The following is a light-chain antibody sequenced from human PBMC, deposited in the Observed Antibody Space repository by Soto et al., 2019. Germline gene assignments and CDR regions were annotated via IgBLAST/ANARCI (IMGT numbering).Light chain of an antibody. Sequence: EIVLTQSPGTMSLSPGQRATLSCRASETISRSYVAWYQQTPGRPPRLVIYDASSRATGIPDRFSGSGSGRDFSLTISRLEPEDFAVYYCQQFVESPCTFGQGTKLEIK. V-gene: IGKV3-20*01. CDR3: QQFVESPCT. J-gene: IGKJ2*02. CDR2: DAS. CDR1: ETISRSY.